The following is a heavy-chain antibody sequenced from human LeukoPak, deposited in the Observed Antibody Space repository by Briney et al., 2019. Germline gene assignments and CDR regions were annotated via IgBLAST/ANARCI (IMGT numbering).Heavy chain of an antibody. CDR1: GDSVSSNSVT. J-gene: IGHJ5*02. V-gene: IGHV6-1*01. CDR2: PYYGSTWYN. D-gene: IGHD2-2*01. Sequence: SQTLSLTCAISGDSVSSNSVTWNWIRPSPSRGLEWLGRPYYGSTWYNDYAVSVRGRITVNPDTSKNQFSLHLNSVTPEDTAVYYCARRLTQYDCFDPWGQGILVTVSS. CDR3: ARRLTQYDCFDP.